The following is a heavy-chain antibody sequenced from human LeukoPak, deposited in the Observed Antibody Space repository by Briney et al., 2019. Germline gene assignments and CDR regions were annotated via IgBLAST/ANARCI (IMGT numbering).Heavy chain of an antibody. D-gene: IGHD5-18*01. J-gene: IGHJ4*02. Sequence: GRSLRLSCAASGFTFSSYGMHWVRQAPGKGLEWVAVIWYDGSNKYYADSVKGRFTISRDNSKNTLYLQMNSLRAEDTAVYYCARGGYSYGFSHYFDYWGQGTPVTVSS. V-gene: IGHV3-33*01. CDR1: GFTFSSYG. CDR2: IWYDGSNK. CDR3: ARGGYSYGFSHYFDY.